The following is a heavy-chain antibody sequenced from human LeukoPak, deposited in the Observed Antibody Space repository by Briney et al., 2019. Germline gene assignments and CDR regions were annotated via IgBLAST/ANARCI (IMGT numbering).Heavy chain of an antibody. CDR2: IKQDGSEK. J-gene: IGHJ4*02. CDR3: ARDLGGASDY. CDR1: GFTFSSYW. Sequence: GGSLRLSCAASGFTFSSYWMSWVRQAPGKGLEWVANIKQDGSEKYYVDSVKGRFTISRDSSKNTLYLQMNSLRAEDTAVYYCARDLGGASDYWGQGTLVTVSS. V-gene: IGHV3-7*01. D-gene: IGHD4-23*01.